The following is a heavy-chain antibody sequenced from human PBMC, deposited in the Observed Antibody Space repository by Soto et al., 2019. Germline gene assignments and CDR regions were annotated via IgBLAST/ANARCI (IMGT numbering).Heavy chain of an antibody. V-gene: IGHV3-23*01. D-gene: IGHD3-3*01. CDR1: GFTFSSYA. CDR2: ISGSGGST. CDR3: AKGGLRFLEWPSDY. Sequence: GGSLRLSCAASGFTFSSYAMSWVRQAPGKGLEWVSAISGSGGSTYYADSVKGRFTISRDNSKNTLYLQMNSLRAEDTAVYYCAKGGLRFLEWPSDYWGQGXLVTVYS. J-gene: IGHJ4*02.